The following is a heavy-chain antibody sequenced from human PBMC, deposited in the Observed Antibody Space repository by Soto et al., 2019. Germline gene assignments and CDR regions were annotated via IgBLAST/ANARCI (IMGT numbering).Heavy chain of an antibody. D-gene: IGHD3-10*01. CDR1: GGSISSSNW. V-gene: IGHV4-4*02. CDR3: AGSYMVRGVANWFDP. J-gene: IGHJ5*02. Sequence: QVQLQESGPGLVKPSGTLSLTCAVSGGSISSSNWWSWVRQPPGKGLEWIGENYHSGSTNYNPSPKYRVTISVDKSKTQFSLKLSSVTAADTAVYYCAGSYMVRGVANWFDPWGQGTLVTVSS. CDR2: NYHSGST.